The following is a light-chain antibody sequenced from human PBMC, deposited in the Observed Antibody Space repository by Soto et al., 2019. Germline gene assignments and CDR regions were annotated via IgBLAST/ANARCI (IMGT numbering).Light chain of an antibody. J-gene: IGKJ4*01. CDR3: QQYNNWPRAT. V-gene: IGKV3-15*01. CDR2: RTS. Sequence: EIPMTQSPAPLSVSPGERATLSCRASQSISSNLAWYQQKPGQAPRLLMFRTSSRATGFPARFSGSGSGTEFNLTISSLQSEDFGVYYCQQYNNWPRATFGGGTKVDIK. CDR1: QSISSN.